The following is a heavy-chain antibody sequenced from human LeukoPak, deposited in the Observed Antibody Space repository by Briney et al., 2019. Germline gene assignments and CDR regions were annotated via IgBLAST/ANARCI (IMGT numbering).Heavy chain of an antibody. D-gene: IGHD5-24*01. CDR3: ARVRGRWLQSRGLDY. V-gene: IGHV3-11*01. CDR2: ISSSGSTI. CDR1: GFTFSDYY. Sequence: GGSLRLSCAASGFTFSDYYMSWIRQAPGKGLEWVSYISSSGSTIYYADSVKGRFTISRDNAKNSLYLQMNSLRAEDTAVYYCARVRGRWLQSRGLDYWGQETLVTVSS. J-gene: IGHJ4*02.